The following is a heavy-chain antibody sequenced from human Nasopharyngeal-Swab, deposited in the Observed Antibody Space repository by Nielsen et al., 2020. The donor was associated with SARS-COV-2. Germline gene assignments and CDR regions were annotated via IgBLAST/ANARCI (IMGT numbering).Heavy chain of an antibody. Sequence: ETLSLTCSVSGGSFNGFYWNWIRQPPGKGLEWVGRIRSKGNNYATAYAASVKGRFTISRDDSKNTAYLQMNSLITEDTAVYYCTRCGGSCYTGKDYWGQGTLVTVSS. J-gene: IGHJ4*02. V-gene: IGHV3-73*01. D-gene: IGHD2-15*01. CDR3: TRCGGSCYTGKDY. CDR2: IRSKGNNYAT. CDR1: GGSFNGFY.